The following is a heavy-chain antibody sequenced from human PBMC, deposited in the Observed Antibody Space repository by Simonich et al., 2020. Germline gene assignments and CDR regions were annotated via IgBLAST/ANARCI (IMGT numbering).Heavy chain of an antibody. CDR1: GYTFTGYF. J-gene: IGHJ3*02. Sequence: QVQLVQSGAEVKKPGASVKVSCKASGYTFTGYFMHWGRQAPGQGLEWRGGTNPNSGGTNYEQKVQGRVTMTRDTSISTAYMELSRLRSDDTAVYYCARARLYSSSHAFDIWGQGTMVTVSS. CDR3: ARARLYSSSHAFDI. V-gene: IGHV1-2*02. CDR2: TNPNSGGT. D-gene: IGHD6-6*01.